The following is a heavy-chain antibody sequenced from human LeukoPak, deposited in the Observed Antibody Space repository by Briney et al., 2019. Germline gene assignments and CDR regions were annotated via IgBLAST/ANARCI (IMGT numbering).Heavy chain of an antibody. V-gene: IGHV3-33*01. CDR2: IWYDANTK. CDR1: EFSFKNYA. J-gene: IGHJ6*02. CDR3: AREFLGLGDIAEESAASWGMDV. Sequence: GRSLRLSCAASEFSFKNYAMHWVRQAPGKGLEWVAVIWYDANTKHYVDSVKGRFTISRDNSKNTLYLQMSSLRAEDTAVYYCAREFLGLGDIAEESAASWGMDVWGQGSAVTVSS. D-gene: IGHD2-2*01.